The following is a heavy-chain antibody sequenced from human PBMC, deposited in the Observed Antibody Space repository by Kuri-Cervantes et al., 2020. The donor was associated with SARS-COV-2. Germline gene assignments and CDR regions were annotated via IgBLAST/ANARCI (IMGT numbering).Heavy chain of an antibody. CDR1: GGSISSSSYY. J-gene: IGHJ5*02. CDR3: ARQMMSSITCFGVVITNNWFDP. CDR2: IYYSGST. D-gene: IGHD3-3*01. Sequence: SETLSLTCTVSGGSISSSSYYWGWIRQPPGKGLEWIGSIYYSGSTYYNPSLKSRVTISVATSKNQFSLKLSSVTAADTAVYYCARQMMSSITCFGVVITNNWFDPWGQGTLVTVSS. V-gene: IGHV4-39*01.